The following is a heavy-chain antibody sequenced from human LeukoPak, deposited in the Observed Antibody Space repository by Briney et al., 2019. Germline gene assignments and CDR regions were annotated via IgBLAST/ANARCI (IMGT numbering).Heavy chain of an antibody. J-gene: IGHJ4*02. CDR3: ARVLRYSRGGFDY. V-gene: IGHV4-34*01. CDR1: GGSISSYY. Sequence: SETLSLTCTVSGGSISSYYWSWIRQPPGKGLEWIGEINHSGSTNYNPSLKSRVTISVDTSKNQFSLKLSSVTAADTAVYYCARVLRYSRGGFDYWGQGTLVTVSS. D-gene: IGHD3-9*01. CDR2: INHSGST.